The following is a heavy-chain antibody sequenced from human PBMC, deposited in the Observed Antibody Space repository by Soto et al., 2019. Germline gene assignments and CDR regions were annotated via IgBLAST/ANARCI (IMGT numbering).Heavy chain of an antibody. CDR2: ISYCGSS. CDR3: SRGILV. D-gene: IGHD5-18*01. CDR1: GGSINSGGYC. Sequence: QVQLQESGPGLVKPSQTLSLTCTVSGGSINSGGYCWSWIRQHPGKGPDWIGCISYCGSSPYNPSLNSRVTISVDTSKNQFPLKLTSVTAADTAVYYCSRGILVWGQGALITVSS. J-gene: IGHJ4*02. V-gene: IGHV4-31*03.